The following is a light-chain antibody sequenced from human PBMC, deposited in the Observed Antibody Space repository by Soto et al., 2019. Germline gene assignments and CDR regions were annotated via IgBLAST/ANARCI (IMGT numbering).Light chain of an antibody. J-gene: IGKJ3*01. CDR2: GAS. Sequence: EIVLTQSPNTLSLSPGEGATLSCRASHSVSSDYLVWHQQKPGQAPRLLIYGASSRATGIPDRFSGSGSGTDFTLTISRLEPEDFAVYYCQHYGNSPPSVTFGPGTKVDIK. CDR1: HSVSSDY. CDR3: QHYGNSPPSVT. V-gene: IGKV3-20*01.